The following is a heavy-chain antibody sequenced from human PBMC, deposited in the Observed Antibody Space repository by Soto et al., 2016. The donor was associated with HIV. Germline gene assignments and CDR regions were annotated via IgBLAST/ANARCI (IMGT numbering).Heavy chain of an antibody. Sequence: EVQLVESGGGLVQPGGSLRLSCAASGFSFRSFGFHWVRQAPGKGLEHVASISTTGGNTYYADSLKARFTISRDNSNNTLYLQMNSLTVGDMAVYFCARGVERHFYMDVWGKGPRSPSR. V-gene: IGHV3-64*07. CDR1: GFSFRSFG. J-gene: IGHJ6*03. CDR3: ARGVERHFYMDV. D-gene: IGHD3-10*01. CDR2: ISTTGGNT.